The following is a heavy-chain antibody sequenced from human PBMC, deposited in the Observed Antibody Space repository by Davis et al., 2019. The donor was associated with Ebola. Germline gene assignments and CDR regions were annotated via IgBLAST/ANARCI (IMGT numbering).Heavy chain of an antibody. CDR3: ARAQFPTTSDH. J-gene: IGHJ4*02. D-gene: IGHD1-1*01. Sequence: ASVKVSCKASGYTFTNYGITWVRQAPGQGLEWMGWINPHNGNTNYAQNVQGLVIMTSDTATTTAYMEVGSLRSDDTAVYYCARAQFPTTSDHWGQGTLVTVSS. V-gene: IGHV1-18*04. CDR1: GYTFTNYG. CDR2: INPHNGNT.